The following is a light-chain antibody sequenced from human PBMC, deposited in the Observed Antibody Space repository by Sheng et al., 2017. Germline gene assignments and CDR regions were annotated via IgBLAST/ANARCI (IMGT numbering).Light chain of an antibody. V-gene: IGKV1-39*01. CDR2: GAS. CDR1: QSIRNY. CDR3: QQSYSTLFT. J-gene: IGKJ3*01. Sequence: DIQMTQSPSSLSASVGDRVTLTCRASQSIRNYLNWYQQKVGKAPKLLIYGASSLQSGVPSRFSGSGSGTDFTLTISSLQPEDFATYYCQQSYSTLFTFGPGTKVDLK.